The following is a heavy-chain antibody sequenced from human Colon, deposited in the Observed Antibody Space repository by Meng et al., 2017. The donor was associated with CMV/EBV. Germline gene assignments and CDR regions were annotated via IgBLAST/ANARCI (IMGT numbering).Heavy chain of an antibody. CDR1: GYTFTDFY. Sequence: GYTFTDFYLHWVRQAPGQGLEWMGWINPNGGGTDYAQTFQGRVTMTRDTSTTTAYLEVNRLTADDTATYYCARVKCGTTSCSQGLDPWGQGTLVTVSS. J-gene: IGHJ5*02. CDR2: INPNGGGT. CDR3: ARVKCGTTSCSQGLDP. D-gene: IGHD1-7*01. V-gene: IGHV1-2*02.